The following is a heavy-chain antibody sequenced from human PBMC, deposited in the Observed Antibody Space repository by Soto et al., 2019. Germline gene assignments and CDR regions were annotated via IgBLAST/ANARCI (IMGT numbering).Heavy chain of an antibody. D-gene: IGHD3-16*01. V-gene: IGHV1-69*02. CDR2: IIPILGET. Sequence: QVQLVQAGAEVKTPGSSVRVSCKASGTIFSRYTSSWVRQAPVQWLEWMGMIIPILGETNSAQNFQGRVTITADQSTNTAYMELNSLRLEDTAVYDGAGGLGGRMDDWGQGTTVTVSS. CDR3: AGGLGGRMDD. J-gene: IGHJ6*02. CDR1: GTIFSRYT.